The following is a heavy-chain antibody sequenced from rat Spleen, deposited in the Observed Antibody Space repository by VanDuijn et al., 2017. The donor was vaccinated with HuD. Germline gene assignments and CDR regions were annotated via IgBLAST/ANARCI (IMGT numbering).Heavy chain of an antibody. CDR1: GFTFSDYY. J-gene: IGHJ3*01. D-gene: IGHD1-12*03. CDR2: ISPSGYST. Sequence: EVQLVESGGGLVQPGRSLKLSCAASGFTFSDYYMAWVRQAPTKGLEWVASISPSGYSTYYRDSMKGRFTISRDNAKSTLYLQMNSLRSEDTATYYCTRGWLSPYNWFAYWGQGTLVTVSS. V-gene: IGHV5-27*01. CDR3: TRGWLSPYNWFAY.